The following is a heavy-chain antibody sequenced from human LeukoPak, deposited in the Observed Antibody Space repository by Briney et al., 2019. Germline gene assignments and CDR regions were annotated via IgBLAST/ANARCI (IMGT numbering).Heavy chain of an antibody. CDR2: INHSGST. V-gene: IGHV4-34*01. J-gene: IGHJ4*02. Sequence: SETLSLTCAVYGGSFSGYYWGWIRQPPGKGLEWIGEINHSGSTNYNPSLKSRVTISVDTSKNQFSLKLSSVTAADTAVYYCARSPPTDYGDYDPPQDYWGQGTLVTVSS. CDR1: GGSFSGYY. D-gene: IGHD4-17*01. CDR3: ARSPPTDYGDYDPPQDY.